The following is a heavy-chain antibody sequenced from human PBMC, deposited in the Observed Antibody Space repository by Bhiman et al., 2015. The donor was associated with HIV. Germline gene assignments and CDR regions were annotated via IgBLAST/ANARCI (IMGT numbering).Heavy chain of an antibody. CDR2: ISGSAGTK. V-gene: IGHV3-23*01. Sequence: EVQLLESGGGLVQPGGSLRLSCAASGFTFSSYAMSWVRQAPGKGLEWVSFISGSAGTKHYADSVKGRFTISRDNSKNTLYLQMNGLRAEDTAIYYCGKDTYYHDSRGVDYWGQGTLVTVSS. J-gene: IGHJ4*02. D-gene: IGHD3-22*01. CDR1: GFTFSSYA. CDR3: GKDTYYHDSRGVDY.